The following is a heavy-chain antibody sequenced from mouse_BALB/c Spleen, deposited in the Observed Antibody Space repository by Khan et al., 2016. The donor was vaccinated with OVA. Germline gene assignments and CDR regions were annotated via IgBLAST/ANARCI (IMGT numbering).Heavy chain of an antibody. D-gene: IGHD1-1*01. CDR1: GFSFSSYS. Sequence: EVELVESGGGLVRPGGSLKLSCAASGFSFSSYSMSWVRQTPEKRLEWVATISSGGSYTYYPDSVKGRFTISRDNAKNTQHLQVNSLRSEDTAMYYCTGQRGYYGSSPYLDDWGQGTTLTVSS. CDR3: TGQRGYYGSSPYLDD. V-gene: IGHV5-6-4*01. J-gene: IGHJ2*01. CDR2: ISSGGSYT.